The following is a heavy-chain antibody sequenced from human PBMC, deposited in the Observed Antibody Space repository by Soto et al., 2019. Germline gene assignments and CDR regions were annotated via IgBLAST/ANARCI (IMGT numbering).Heavy chain of an antibody. Sequence: QVQLVQSGAEVKKPGASVEVSCKASGYSVTTYGIAWVRQAPGQGLEWTGWISTYNGDTDYAQNLRGRVIMTTDTSTTTAYMELRSLRSDDTAVYYCAREGSRPYYYYGMDVWGQGTTVSVSS. J-gene: IGHJ6*02. V-gene: IGHV1-18*01. CDR1: GYSVTTYG. D-gene: IGHD2-15*01. CDR3: AREGSRPYYYYGMDV. CDR2: ISTYNGDT.